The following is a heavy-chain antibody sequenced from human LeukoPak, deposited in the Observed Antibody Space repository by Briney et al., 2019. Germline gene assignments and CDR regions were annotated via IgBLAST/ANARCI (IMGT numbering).Heavy chain of an antibody. CDR1: GYTFSSYA. V-gene: IGHV3-30-3*01. Sequence: GGSLRLSCAASGYTFSSYAMHWVRQAPGKGLEWVAVISYDGSNKYYADSVKGRFTISRDNSKNTLYLQMNSPRAEDTAVYYCARVGKAAAGLDYWGQGTLVTVSS. D-gene: IGHD6-13*01. J-gene: IGHJ4*02. CDR3: ARVGKAAAGLDY. CDR2: ISYDGSNK.